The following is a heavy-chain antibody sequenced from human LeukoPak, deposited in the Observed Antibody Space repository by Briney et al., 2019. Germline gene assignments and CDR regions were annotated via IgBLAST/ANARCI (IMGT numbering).Heavy chain of an antibody. J-gene: IGHJ6*02. V-gene: IGHV3-21*01. CDR2: ISSRSSYI. CDR1: GFTFSSQS. D-gene: IGHD6-6*01. Sequence: MTGGSRRLSCAASGFTFSSQSMNWVRQAPGKGLEWDSSISSRSSYIYYADSVKGRFTTSRDNAKNSLYLQMNSLRAEDTAVYYCARDRYSSSSNYGVDVWGQGTTVTVSS. CDR3: ARDRYSSSSNYGVDV.